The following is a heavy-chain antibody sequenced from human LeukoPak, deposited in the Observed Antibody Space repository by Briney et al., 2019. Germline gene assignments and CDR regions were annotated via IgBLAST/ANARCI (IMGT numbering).Heavy chain of an antibody. CDR2: IWYDGSNK. J-gene: IGHJ4*02. CDR1: GFTFSSYG. CDR3: ARHYYGSGSYYNGSDY. V-gene: IGHV3-33*01. Sequence: GRSLRLSCAASGFTFSSYGMHWVRQAPGKGLKWLAVIWYDGSNKYYADSVKGRFTISRDNSKNTLYLQMNSLRAEDTAVYYCARHYYGSGSYYNGSDYWGQETLVTVSS. D-gene: IGHD3-10*01.